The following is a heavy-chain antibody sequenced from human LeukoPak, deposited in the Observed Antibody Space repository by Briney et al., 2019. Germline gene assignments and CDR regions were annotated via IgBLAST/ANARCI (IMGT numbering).Heavy chain of an antibody. Sequence: PGGSLRLSCAASGFTFSSYGMHWVRQAPGKGLEWVAVISYDGSNKYYADSVKGRFTISRDNSKNTLYLQMNSLRAEDTAVYYCAKPTGYSSGWYLTHYYYYGMDVWGQGTTVTVSS. CDR3: AKPTGYSSGWYLTHYYYYGMDV. J-gene: IGHJ6*02. CDR2: ISYDGSNK. V-gene: IGHV3-30*18. CDR1: GFTFSSYG. D-gene: IGHD6-19*01.